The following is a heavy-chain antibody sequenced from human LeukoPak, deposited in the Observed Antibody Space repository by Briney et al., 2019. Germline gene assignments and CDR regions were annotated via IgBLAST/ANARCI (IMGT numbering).Heavy chain of an antibody. D-gene: IGHD5-18*01. V-gene: IGHV1-69*13. J-gene: IGHJ4*02. CDR1: GGTFSSYA. CDR3: ARMEGYSYSDY. CDR2: IIPIFGTT. Sequence: GASVKVSCKASGGTFSSYAISWVRQAPGQGLEWMGGIIPIFGTTNYAQKFQGRVTITADESTSAAYMELSSLRSEDTAVYYCARMEGYSYSDYWGQGTLVTVSS.